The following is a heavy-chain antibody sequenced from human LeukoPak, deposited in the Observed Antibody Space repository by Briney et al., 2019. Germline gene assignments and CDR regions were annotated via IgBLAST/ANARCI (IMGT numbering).Heavy chain of an antibody. CDR2: ISGSGGST. J-gene: IGHJ4*02. CDR1: GFTFSSYA. Sequence: HPGGSLRLSCAASGFTFSSYAMSWVRQAPGKGLEWVSAISGSGGSTYYADSVKGRFTISRDNSKNTLYLQMNSLRADDTAVYYCATNLDACGSTSCPPGDWGQGTLVTVSS. V-gene: IGHV3-23*01. D-gene: IGHD2-2*01. CDR3: ATNLDACGSTSCPPGD.